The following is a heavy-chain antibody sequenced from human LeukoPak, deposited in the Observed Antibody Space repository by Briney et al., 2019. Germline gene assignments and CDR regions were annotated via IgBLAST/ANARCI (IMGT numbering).Heavy chain of an antibody. CDR3: AKRYGDYAEYFQH. Sequence: GGSLRLSCAASGFTVSSNYMSWVRQAPGKGLEWVSVIYSGGSTYYADSVKGRFTISRDNSKNTLYLQMNSLRAEDTAVYYCAKRYGDYAEYFQHWGQGTLVTVSS. CDR1: GFTVSSNY. V-gene: IGHV3-53*01. CDR2: IYSGGST. D-gene: IGHD4-17*01. J-gene: IGHJ1*01.